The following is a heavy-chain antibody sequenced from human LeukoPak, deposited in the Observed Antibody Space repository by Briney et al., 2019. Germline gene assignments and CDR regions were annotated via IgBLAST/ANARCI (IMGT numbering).Heavy chain of an antibody. CDR2: IWSDGSNK. J-gene: IGHJ4*02. Sequence: GRSLRLSCAASGFTFSIYGIHWVRQAPGKGLEWVAVIWSDGSNKYYADSVKGRFTISRDNSKSTLYLLMNSPRAEDTAVYYCARASGPFDYWGQGTLVTVSS. D-gene: IGHD6-19*01. CDR1: GFTFSIYG. V-gene: IGHV3-33*01. CDR3: ARASGPFDY.